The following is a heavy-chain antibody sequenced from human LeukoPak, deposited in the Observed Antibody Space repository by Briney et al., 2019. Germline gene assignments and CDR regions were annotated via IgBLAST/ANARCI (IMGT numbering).Heavy chain of an antibody. Sequence: ASVKVSCNSSGDTFSIYAISWVRHAPGQGLEWVGRIIPILGIANYAQKFQGRVTITADKSTRTAYMELSSLRSEDTAVYYCARVPPSMTSLKVDSWGQGTLVTVSS. J-gene: IGHJ4*02. CDR2: IIPILGIA. CDR1: GDTFSIYA. V-gene: IGHV1-69*04. CDR3: ARVPPSMTSLKVDS. D-gene: IGHD2-2*01.